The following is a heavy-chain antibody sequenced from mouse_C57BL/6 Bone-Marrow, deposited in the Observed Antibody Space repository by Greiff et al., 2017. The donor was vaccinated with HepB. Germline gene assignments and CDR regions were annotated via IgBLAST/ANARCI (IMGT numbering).Heavy chain of an antibody. V-gene: IGHV5-6*01. Sequence: EVQGVESGGDLVKPGGSLKLSCAASGFTFSSYGMSWVRQTPDKRLEWVATISSGGSYTYYPDSVKGRFTISRDNAKNTLYLQMSSLKSEDTAMYYCARGILRLVATSGMDYWGQGTSVTVSS. D-gene: IGHD1-1*01. CDR1: GFTFSSYG. CDR2: ISSGGSYT. J-gene: IGHJ4*01. CDR3: ARGILRLVATSGMDY.